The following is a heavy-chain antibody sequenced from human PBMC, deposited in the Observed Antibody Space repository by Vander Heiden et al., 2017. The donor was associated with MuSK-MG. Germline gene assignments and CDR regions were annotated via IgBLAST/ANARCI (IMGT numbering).Heavy chain of an antibody. CDR2: IKQDGSEK. D-gene: IGHD1-26*01. CDR3: ARDAATPGDWYFDL. J-gene: IGHJ2*01. CDR1: GFTFSSYW. V-gene: IGHV3-7*01. Sequence: EVQLVESGGGWVQPGGSLRLSCAASGFTFSSYWMSWVRQAQGKGLEWVANIKQDGSEKYYVDSVKGRFTISRDNAKNSLYLQMNRLRAEDTAVYYCARDAATPGDWYFDLWGRGTLVTVSS.